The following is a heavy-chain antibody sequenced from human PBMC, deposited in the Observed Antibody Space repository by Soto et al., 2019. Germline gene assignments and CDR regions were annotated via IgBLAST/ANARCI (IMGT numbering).Heavy chain of an antibody. J-gene: IGHJ4*02. CDR2: IYWDDDK. D-gene: IGHD2-15*01. CDR1: GFSLSTSGVG. CDR3: AHRPSYCSGGSCYSCFDY. Sequence: QITLKESGPTLVKPTQTLTLTCTFSGFSLSTSGVGVGWIRHPPGKALEWLALIYWDDDKRYSPSLKSRLTITKDTSKNQEVHTMTNMDPVDTATYYCAHRPSYCSGGSCYSCFDYWGQGTLVTVSS. V-gene: IGHV2-5*02.